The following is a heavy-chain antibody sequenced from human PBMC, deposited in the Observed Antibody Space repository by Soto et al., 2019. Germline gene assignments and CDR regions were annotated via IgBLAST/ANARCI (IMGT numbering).Heavy chain of an antibody. J-gene: IGHJ4*02. V-gene: IGHV3-30*18. CDR1: GFTFNSYG. Sequence: QVQLVESGGGVVQPGRSLRLSCAASGFTFNSYGMHWVRQAPGKGLEGVASISHDGTNKYYVDSVKGRFTISRDNSKSTLYLQMNSLRAEDTAVYYCAKTPWEKYYSSWFDCWGQGTLVTVSS. D-gene: IGHD1-26*01. CDR3: AKTPWEKYYSSWFDC. CDR2: ISHDGTNK.